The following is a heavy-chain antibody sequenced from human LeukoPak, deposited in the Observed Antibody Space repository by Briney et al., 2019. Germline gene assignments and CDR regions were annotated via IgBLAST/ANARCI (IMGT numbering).Heavy chain of an antibody. V-gene: IGHV3-23*01. J-gene: IGHJ4*02. CDR3: AKDQGTIVVVVAATGYFDY. D-gene: IGHD2-15*01. Sequence: GGSLRLSCAASGFSFGSLAMNWVRQAPGKGLEWVSAISGSGGSTYYADSVKGRFTISRDNSKNTLYLQMNSLRAEDTAVYYCAKDQGTIVVVVAATGYFDYWGQGTLVTVSS. CDR2: ISGSGGST. CDR1: GFSFGSLA.